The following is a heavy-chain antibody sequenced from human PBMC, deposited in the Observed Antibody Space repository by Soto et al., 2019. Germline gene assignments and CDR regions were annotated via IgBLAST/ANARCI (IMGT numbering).Heavy chain of an antibody. CDR1: GGSITSYH. Sequence: SETLSLTCIVSGGSITSYHWSWIRQFPGKGLEWIAYTSYTGNTNYNPSLQSRVTISIDTSKNQLSLKMTSMTAADTAVYYCVLLGVFDHWGPGTLVTVSS. V-gene: IGHV4-59*03. CDR2: TSYTGNT. J-gene: IGHJ4*02. CDR3: VLLGVFDH. D-gene: IGHD3-3*01.